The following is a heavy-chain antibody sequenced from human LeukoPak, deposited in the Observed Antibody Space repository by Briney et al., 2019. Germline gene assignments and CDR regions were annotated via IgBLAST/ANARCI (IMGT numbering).Heavy chain of an antibody. V-gene: IGHV3-30*04. J-gene: IGHJ6*03. CDR2: ISYDGSSK. D-gene: IGHD3-3*02. CDR3: ARPYLEWSLKFYMDV. Sequence: PGGSLRLSCAASGFTFSNFAIHWVRQAPGKGLEWVALISYDGSSKYNEDSVKGRFTISRDDSKNTLYLQMNSLRAEDTAVYYCARPYLEWSLKFYMDVWGKGTTVTVSS. CDR1: GFTFSNFA.